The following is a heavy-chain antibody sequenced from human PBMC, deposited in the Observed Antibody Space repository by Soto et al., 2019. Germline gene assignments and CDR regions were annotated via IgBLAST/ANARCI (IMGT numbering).Heavy chain of an antibody. CDR3: AKNRGRVTTSGHFDY. J-gene: IGHJ4*02. V-gene: IGHV3-23*01. CDR1: GFTFSGYA. CDR2: IHGGGTSA. D-gene: IGHD4-17*01. Sequence: EVQLLESGGDLVQPGRSLRLSCAASGFTFSGYAMSWVRQAPGKGLEWVSVIHGGGTSAYYADSVKGRFTISRDNSKNTLYLQMSSLRGEDTAVYYCAKNRGRVTTSGHFDYWGQGTLVTVSS.